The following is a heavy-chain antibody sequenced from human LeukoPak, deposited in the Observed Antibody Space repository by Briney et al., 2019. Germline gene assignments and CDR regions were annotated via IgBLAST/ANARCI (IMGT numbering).Heavy chain of an antibody. CDR3: VRAEVGTTLKYYYYYMDV. J-gene: IGHJ6*03. CDR1: GFTFNNYA. V-gene: IGHV3-30*04. Sequence: PGGSLRLSCAASGFTFNNYAMHWVRQAPGKGLEWVAVIFYDGSVYYYADSVKGRCTISRDNGKNSMYLQMHSLRAEDTAVYYCVRAEVGTTLKYYYYYMDVWGKGTTVTVSS. D-gene: IGHD1-26*01. CDR2: IFYDGSVY.